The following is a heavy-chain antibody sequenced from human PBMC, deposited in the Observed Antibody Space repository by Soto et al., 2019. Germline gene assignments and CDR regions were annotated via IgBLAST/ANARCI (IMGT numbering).Heavy chain of an antibody. CDR2: INHSGST. Sequence: SETLPLTCAVYGGSFSGYYWSWIRQPPGKGLEWIGEINHSGSTNYNPSLKSRVTISVDTSKNQYSLKLSSVTAADTAVYYCATQLRSPAPLAPFDYWGQGTLVTVSS. D-gene: IGHD3-10*01. J-gene: IGHJ4*02. V-gene: IGHV4-34*01. CDR3: ATQLRSPAPLAPFDY. CDR1: GGSFSGYY.